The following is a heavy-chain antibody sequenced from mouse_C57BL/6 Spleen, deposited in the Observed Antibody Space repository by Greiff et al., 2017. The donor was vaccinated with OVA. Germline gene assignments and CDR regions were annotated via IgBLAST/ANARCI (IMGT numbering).Heavy chain of an antibody. CDR2: IWTGGGT. Sequence: QVQLQQSGPGLVAPSQSLSITCTVSGFSLTSYAISWVRQPPGKGLEWLGVIWTGGGTNYNSALKSRLSISKDNSKSQVFLKMNSLQTDDTARYYCARNPRYYDYDGWYFDVWGTGTTVTVSS. J-gene: IGHJ1*03. CDR3: ARNPRYYDYDGWYFDV. V-gene: IGHV2-9-1*01. CDR1: GFSLTSYA. D-gene: IGHD2-4*01.